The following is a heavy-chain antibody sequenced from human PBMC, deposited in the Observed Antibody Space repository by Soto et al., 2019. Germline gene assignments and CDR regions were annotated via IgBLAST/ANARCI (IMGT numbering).Heavy chain of an antibody. J-gene: IGHJ6*02. CDR3: AKQKILRFLEWLSNQNGMDV. V-gene: IGHV3-23*01. CDR2: ISGSGGST. CDR1: GFSFSNYA. Sequence: RRLSCAASGFSFSNYAMSWVRQAPGKGLEWVSTISGSGGSTYYADSVKGRFTISRDNSKNTLYLQMNSLRAEDTAVYYCAKQKILRFLEWLSNQNGMDVWGQGTTVTVSS. D-gene: IGHD3-3*01.